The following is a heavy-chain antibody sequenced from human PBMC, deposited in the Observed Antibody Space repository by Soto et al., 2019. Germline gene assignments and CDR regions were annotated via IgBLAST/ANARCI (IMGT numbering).Heavy chain of an antibody. Sequence: QVQLHESGPGLVKPSETLSLTCTVSGGSISNFYWSWIRQSPGRGLEWIGYGYMYYSGSTYYNPSLESRVTISVDPSKNQISLRLTSVTADDTALYYCARGSLSTETANALDVWGPGTMVTVSS. CDR3: ARGSLSTETANALDV. CDR2: MYYSGST. D-gene: IGHD2-21*02. CDR1: GGSISNFY. V-gene: IGHV4-59*01. J-gene: IGHJ3*01.